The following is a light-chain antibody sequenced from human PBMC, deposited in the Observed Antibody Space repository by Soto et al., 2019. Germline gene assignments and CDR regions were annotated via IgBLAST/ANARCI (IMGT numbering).Light chain of an antibody. J-gene: IGKJ1*01. Sequence: DIQMTQSPSSLSASVGXRVTITCRASQSISSNLNWYQHKPGKAPKLLIYAASTLQSGVPSRFSGSGSGTDFTLTISSLQPEELATYYCQQRYSYPWTFGRGTKVDIK. CDR1: QSISSN. V-gene: IGKV1-39*01. CDR3: QQRYSYPWT. CDR2: AAS.